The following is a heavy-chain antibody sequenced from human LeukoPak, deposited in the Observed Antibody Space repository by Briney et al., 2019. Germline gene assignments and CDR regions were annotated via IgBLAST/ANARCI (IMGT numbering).Heavy chain of an antibody. V-gene: IGHV1-69*05. CDR1: VGTFSSYA. CDR2: IIPIFGTA. CDR3: AREHDFWSGYGD. Sequence: SVKVSCKASVGTFSSYAISWVRQAPGPGLEWMGGIIPIFGTANYAQKFQDRVTITTDESTSTAYMELSSLTSEDTAVYYCAREHDFWSGYGDWGQGTLVTVSS. J-gene: IGHJ4*02. D-gene: IGHD3-3*01.